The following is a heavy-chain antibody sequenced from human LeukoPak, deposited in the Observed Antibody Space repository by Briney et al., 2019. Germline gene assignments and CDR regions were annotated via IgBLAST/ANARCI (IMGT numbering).Heavy chain of an antibody. V-gene: IGHV4-59*11. CDR1: GGSLSTHH. D-gene: IGHD1-26*01. J-gene: IGHJ3*02. CDR2: ISDSGST. CDR3: ARVIVGASRSGAFDI. Sequence: SETLSLTCVVSGGSLSTHHWSWIRQSPGRGLEWIGYISDSGSTSYNPSLKSRVTISVDTSKNQFSLKLSSVTAADTAVYYCARVIVGASRSGAFDIWGQGTMVTVSS.